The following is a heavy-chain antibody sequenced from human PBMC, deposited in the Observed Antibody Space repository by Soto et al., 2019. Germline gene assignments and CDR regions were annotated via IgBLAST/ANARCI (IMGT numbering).Heavy chain of an antibody. D-gene: IGHD1-1*01. CDR3: ARLRTGTRNYYYMDV. J-gene: IGHJ6*03. CDR2: IYYSGST. Sequence: SETLSLTCTVSGGSISSYYWSWIRQPPGKGLEWIGYIYYSGSTNYNPSLKSRVTISVDTSKNQFSLKLSSVTAADTAVYYCARLRTGTRNYYYMDVWGKGTTVTVSS. V-gene: IGHV4-59*08. CDR1: GGSISSYY.